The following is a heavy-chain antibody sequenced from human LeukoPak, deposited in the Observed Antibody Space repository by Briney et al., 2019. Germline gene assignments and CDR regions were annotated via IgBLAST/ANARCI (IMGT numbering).Heavy chain of an antibody. V-gene: IGHV4-39*01. CDR3: ARRKGSDSSGYYFDY. D-gene: IGHD3-22*01. CDR1: GGSINRGNFY. CDR2: IYYSGST. Sequence: SETLSLTCTVSGGSINRGNFYWGWIRQPPGKGLEWIGNIYYSGSTYYNSSLKSRVTISVDTSKNQFSLKLNSVTAADTAVYYCARRKGSDSSGYYFDYWGQGTLVTVSS. J-gene: IGHJ4*02.